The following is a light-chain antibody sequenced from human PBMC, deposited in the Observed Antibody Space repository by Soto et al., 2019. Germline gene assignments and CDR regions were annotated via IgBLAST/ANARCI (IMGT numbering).Light chain of an antibody. CDR1: RSDVGGYNY. CDR3: SSYTSSNTLV. V-gene: IGLV2-14*03. CDR2: DVS. J-gene: IGLJ2*01. Sequence: QSALTQPASVSGSPGQSITISCAGTRSDVGGYNYVSWYQHHPGKAPKLMIYDVSYRPSGVSNRFSGSKSGNTASLTISGLQAEDEADYFCSSYTSSNTLVFGGGTKLTVL.